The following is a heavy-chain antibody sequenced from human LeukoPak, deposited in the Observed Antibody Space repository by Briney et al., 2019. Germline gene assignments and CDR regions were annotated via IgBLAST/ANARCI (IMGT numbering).Heavy chain of an antibody. D-gene: IGHD3-3*01. J-gene: IGHJ4*02. CDR1: GGSISSYY. CDR2: IYSSGII. Sequence: PSETLSLTCTVSGGSISSYYWSWIRQPAGKAPEWIGRIYSSGIINYNPSLKSRVTMSLDNSKNQLSLKLSYVTAADTAVYYCARDTGKSGYPDYWGQGTPVTVSS. CDR3: ARDTGKSGYPDY. V-gene: IGHV4-4*07.